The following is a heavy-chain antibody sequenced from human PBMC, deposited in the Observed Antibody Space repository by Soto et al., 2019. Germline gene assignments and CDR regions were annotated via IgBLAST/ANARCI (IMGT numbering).Heavy chain of an antibody. CDR3: AKGRIQLWSDMDV. CDR1: GFTFSTYA. D-gene: IGHD5-18*01. J-gene: IGHJ6*02. CDR2: IGGSGDRT. V-gene: IGHV3-23*01. Sequence: PGGSLRLSCAGSGFTFSTYAMNWVRLAPGKGLEWVSAIGGSGDRTYYADSVKGRFTTSRDNSKNTLYLQMNSLRAEDTAVYFCAKGRIQLWSDMDVWGQGTTVTVSS.